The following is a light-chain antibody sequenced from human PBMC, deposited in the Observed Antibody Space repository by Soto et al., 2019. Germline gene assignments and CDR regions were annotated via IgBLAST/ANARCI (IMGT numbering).Light chain of an antibody. V-gene: IGKV3-20*01. CDR1: QSVSIK. J-gene: IGKJ5*01. Sequence: EIVMTQSPATLSVSPGERATLSCRASQSVSIKLAWYQQKPGQAPRLLIYGASSRATGIPDRFSGSGSGTDFTLTISRLEPEDFAVYYCQQYGSSPITFGQGKRREIK. CDR3: QQYGSSPIT. CDR2: GAS.